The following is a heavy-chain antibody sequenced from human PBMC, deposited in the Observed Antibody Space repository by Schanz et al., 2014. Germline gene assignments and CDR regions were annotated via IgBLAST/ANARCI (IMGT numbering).Heavy chain of an antibody. V-gene: IGHV3-23*01. Sequence: EGQLLESGGGLIQPGGSLRLSCAASGFTFSSYAMSWVRQAPGKGLEWVSSISHSGGSKYYADSVKGRFTISRDNSENSLYLQMNSLSADATAVFYCAKGMGYCSAGTCYNYYYYGLDVGGQGATVIVSS. J-gene: IGHJ6*02. CDR1: GFTFSSYA. D-gene: IGHD2-15*01. CDR3: AKGMGYCSAGTCYNYYYYGLDV. CDR2: ISHSGGSK.